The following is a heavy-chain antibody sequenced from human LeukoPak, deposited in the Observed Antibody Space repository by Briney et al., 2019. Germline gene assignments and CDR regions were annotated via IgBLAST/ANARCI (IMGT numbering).Heavy chain of an antibody. D-gene: IGHD2-2*01. Sequence: GGSLRLSCAASGFTFSSYAMSWVRQAPGKGLEWVSSISGSGGSTYYTDSVKGRFTISRDNPKNTLHLRMNSLRAEDAAVYYCAKGVVPAAYRYYFDYWGQGTLVTVSS. CDR1: GFTFSSYA. J-gene: IGHJ4*02. CDR3: AKGVVPAAYRYYFDY. CDR2: ISGSGGST. V-gene: IGHV3-23*01.